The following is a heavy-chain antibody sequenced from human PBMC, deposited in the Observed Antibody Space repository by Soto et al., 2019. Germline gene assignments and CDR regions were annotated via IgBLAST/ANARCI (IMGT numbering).Heavy chain of an antibody. D-gene: IGHD6-13*01. V-gene: IGHV4-39*01. CDR3: ARLRQVPGIPASGTWFDP. CDR2: IYYSGST. CDR1: GGSISSSNYY. Sequence: SEPLSLTCTVSGGSISSSNYYWGWIRQPPGKGLEWIGSIYYSGSTYYNPSLKSRVTISVDTSKNQFSLKLSSVTAADTAVFYCARLRQVPGIPASGTWFDPRGQGTLVTVSS. J-gene: IGHJ5*02.